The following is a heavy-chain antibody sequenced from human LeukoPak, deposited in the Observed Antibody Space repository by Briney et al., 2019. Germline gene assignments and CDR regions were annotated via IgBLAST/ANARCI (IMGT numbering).Heavy chain of an antibody. Sequence: ASVKVSCKASGYTFTGYYMHWVRQAPGQGLEWMGRINPNSGGTNYAQKFQGRVTMTRDTSISTAYMELRSLRSDDTAVYYCARGYDSSGYYSLYYYYYGMDVWGQGTTVTVSS. D-gene: IGHD3-22*01. V-gene: IGHV1-2*06. CDR3: ARGYDSSGYYSLYYYYYGMDV. J-gene: IGHJ6*02. CDR1: GYTFTGYY. CDR2: INPNSGGT.